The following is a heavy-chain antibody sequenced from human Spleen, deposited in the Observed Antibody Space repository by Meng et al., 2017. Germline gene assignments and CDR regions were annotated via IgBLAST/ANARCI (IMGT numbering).Heavy chain of an antibody. V-gene: IGHV3-21*01. J-gene: IGHJ4*03. D-gene: IGHD3-10*01. Sequence: GESLKISCAASGFRFEDYAMHWVRQAPGKGLEWVSSISSSSSYIYYADSVKGRFTISRDNAKNSLYLQMNSLRAEDTAVYYCAGSGSGSWGYWGQGTMVTVSS. CDR2: ISSSSSYI. CDR1: GFRFEDYA. CDR3: AGSGSGSWGY.